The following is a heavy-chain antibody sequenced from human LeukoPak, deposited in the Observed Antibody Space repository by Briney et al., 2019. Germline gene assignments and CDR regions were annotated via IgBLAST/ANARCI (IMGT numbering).Heavy chain of an antibody. V-gene: IGHV4-61*02. CDR2: IYTSGNT. CDR3: ARVPTTRGSYFDY. Sequence: SETLSLTCTVSGGSISSGSYYWSWIRQPAGKGLEWIGRIYTSGNTNYNPSLKSRVTISVDTSKNQFSLKLSSVTAADTAVYYCARVPTTRGSYFDYWGQGTLVTVSS. CDR1: GGSISSGSYY. J-gene: IGHJ4*02. D-gene: IGHD2-2*01.